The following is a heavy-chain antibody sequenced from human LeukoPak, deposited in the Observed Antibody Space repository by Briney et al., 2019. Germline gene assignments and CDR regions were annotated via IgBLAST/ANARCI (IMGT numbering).Heavy chain of an antibody. V-gene: IGHV4-34*01. CDR1: GGSFSGYY. J-gene: IGHJ5*01. CDR2: INHSGST. D-gene: IGHD2-2*01. Sequence: SETLSLTCAVYGGSFSGYYWSWIRQPPGKGLEWIGEINHSGSTNYNPSLKSRVTISVDTSKNQFSLKLSSVTAADTAVYYCARGRPVDYCSSTSCRKFDYWGQGTLVTVSS. CDR3: ARGRPVDYCSSTSCRKFDY.